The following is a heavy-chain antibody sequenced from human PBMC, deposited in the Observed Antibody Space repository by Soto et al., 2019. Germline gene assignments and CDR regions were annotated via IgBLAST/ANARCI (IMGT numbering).Heavy chain of an antibody. CDR3: AHIVVAGLGYYFDY. CDR2: IYWDDDK. V-gene: IGHV2-5*02. D-gene: IGHD6-19*01. CDR1: GFSLSSTRMA. J-gene: IGHJ4*02. Sequence: QITLKESGPTLVKPTQTLTLTCTFSGFSLSSTRMAVGWIRQPPGKALEWLALIYWDDDKRYSPFLKSRFTITKDTSKNQVVLTLSNMDPVDTARYYCAHIVVAGLGYYFDYWRQGTLVTVSS.